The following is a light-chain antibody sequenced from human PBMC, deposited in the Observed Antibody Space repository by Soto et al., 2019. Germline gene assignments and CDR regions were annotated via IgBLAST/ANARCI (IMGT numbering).Light chain of an antibody. CDR3: SSYTSISASVV. CDR1: SSDVGGYNY. Sequence: QSALTQPASVSGSPGQSITISCTGTSSDVGGYNYVSWYKQHPGKAPKLMIYDVSNRPSGVSNRFSGSKSGNTASLTISGLQAEDEADYYCSSYTSISASVVFGGGTKLTVL. V-gene: IGLV2-14*03. J-gene: IGLJ2*01. CDR2: DVS.